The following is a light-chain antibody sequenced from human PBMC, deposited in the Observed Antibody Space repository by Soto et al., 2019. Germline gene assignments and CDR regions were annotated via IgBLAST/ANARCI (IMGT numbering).Light chain of an antibody. J-gene: IGKJ4*01. Sequence: DIQLTQSPSFLSASVGDRVTITCRASQGISNYLAWYQQKPGKAPKLLIYAASTLQSGVPSRFSGSGSGTEFPLTISCLQPEHFATYCCQRLTFGGGTKVEIK. CDR3: QRLT. V-gene: IGKV1-9*01. CDR1: QGISNY. CDR2: AAS.